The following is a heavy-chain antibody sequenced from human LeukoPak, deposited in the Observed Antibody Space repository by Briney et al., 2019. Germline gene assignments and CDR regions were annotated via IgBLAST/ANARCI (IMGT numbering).Heavy chain of an antibody. CDR3: AKDDRIQTRRYSYNY. J-gene: IGHJ4*02. Sequence: PGGSLRLSCAASGFPLSSYAMSWVRQVPGKGLEWVSVISGSGGSTSYADSVKGRFTISRDNSMNTLYLQMNSLRAEDTAVYYCAKDDRIQTRRYSYNYWGQGTLVTVSS. V-gene: IGHV3-23*01. CDR2: ISGSGGST. D-gene: IGHD5-18*01. CDR1: GFPLSSYA.